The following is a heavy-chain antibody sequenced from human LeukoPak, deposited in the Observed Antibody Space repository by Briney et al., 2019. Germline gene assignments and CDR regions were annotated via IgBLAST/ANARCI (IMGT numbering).Heavy chain of an antibody. J-gene: IGHJ4*02. D-gene: IGHD1-26*01. Sequence: QPGRSLRLSCAASGFTFDDYAMHWVRQAPGKGLEWVSGISWNSGSIGYADSVKGRFTISRDNAKNSLYLQTNSLRAEDTALYYCVKASSVGATTSLDYWGQGTLVTVSS. CDR3: VKASSVGATTSLDY. CDR2: ISWNSGSI. CDR1: GFTFDDYA. V-gene: IGHV3-9*01.